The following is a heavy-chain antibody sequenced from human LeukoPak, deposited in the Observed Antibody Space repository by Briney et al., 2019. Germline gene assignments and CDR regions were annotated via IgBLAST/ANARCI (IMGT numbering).Heavy chain of an antibody. Sequence: SETLSLTCTVSGDSVSSPSHHWAWIRQPPRKGLEWIASIYYTGNTYYNPSLKSRLSISIDASKNYFSLKLSSVTAADTAVYFCTREFTSTSGDWGQGTLVTVSS. CDR1: GDSVSSPSHH. CDR3: TREFTSTSGD. J-gene: IGHJ4*02. CDR2: IYYTGNT. V-gene: IGHV4-39*02. D-gene: IGHD1-1*01.